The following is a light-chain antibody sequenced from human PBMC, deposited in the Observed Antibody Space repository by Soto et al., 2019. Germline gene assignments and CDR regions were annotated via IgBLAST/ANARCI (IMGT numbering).Light chain of an antibody. CDR1: QGIRNY. V-gene: IGKV1-27*01. CDR2: AAS. CDR3: QKYSSVPV. J-gene: IGKJ3*01. Sequence: DIHMTQSPTSLSASVGARVTITCRASQGIRNYVAWYQQIPGKAPKLLIYAASTLQSGVPSRFSGSGSGTDFTLTINGLQPEDVATYSCQKYSSVPVFGPGTKVEIK.